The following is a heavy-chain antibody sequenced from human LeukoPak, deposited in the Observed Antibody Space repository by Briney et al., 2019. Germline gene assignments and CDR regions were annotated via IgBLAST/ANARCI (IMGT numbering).Heavy chain of an antibody. J-gene: IGHJ4*02. V-gene: IGHV1-46*01. CDR3: ARDAGVLRYSDWLLDYFDY. CDR2: INPSGGST. CDR1: GYTFTRHC. D-gene: IGHD3-9*01. Sequence: GASVKVSCKASGYTFTRHCMHWVRQAPGQGLEWMGMINPSGGSTSYAEELKGRVTMTRDTSTGTVYMELSSLRSEDTAVYYCARDAGVLRYSDWLLDYFDYWGQGTLVTVSS.